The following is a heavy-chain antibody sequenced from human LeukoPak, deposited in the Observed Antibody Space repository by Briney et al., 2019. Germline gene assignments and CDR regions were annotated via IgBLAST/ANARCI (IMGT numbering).Heavy chain of an antibody. CDR2: ISTNGGST. J-gene: IGHJ4*02. D-gene: IGHD3-22*01. Sequence: GASVKVSCKASGYTFTGYYMHWVRQAPGKGLEYVSGISTNGGSTYYADSVKGRFTISRDNSKNTLYLQMNSLRAEDTAVYYCAGEVRAHYDSSGYWRIDYWGQGTLVTVSS. CDR3: AGEVRAHYDSSGYWRIDY. CDR1: GYTFTGYY. V-gene: IGHV3-64*02.